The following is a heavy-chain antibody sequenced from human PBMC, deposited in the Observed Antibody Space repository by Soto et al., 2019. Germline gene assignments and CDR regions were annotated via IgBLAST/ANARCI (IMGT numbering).Heavy chain of an antibody. J-gene: IGHJ4*02. Sequence: GGSLRLSCAASGFTFSSYWMSWVRQAPGKGLEWVGNIKEDGSQKWYVDSVKGRFTISRDNAKNSLYLQMNSLRVEDTAVYYCARDWGPSTVTFFDYWGQGTLVTVSS. CDR3: ARDWGPSTVTFFDY. CDR2: IKEDGSQK. CDR1: GFTFSSYW. D-gene: IGHD4-17*01. V-gene: IGHV3-7*05.